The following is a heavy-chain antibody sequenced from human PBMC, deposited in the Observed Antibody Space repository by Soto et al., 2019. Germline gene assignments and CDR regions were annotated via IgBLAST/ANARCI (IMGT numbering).Heavy chain of an antibody. J-gene: IGHJ6*02. CDR1: GGSISRSSYY. D-gene: IGHD4-17*01. CDR3: ARQEVTTSYGMDV. CDR2: IFHSGTA. Sequence: SETLSLTCTVSGGSISRSSYYWGWIRQPPVKGLEWIGSIFHSGTAYFNPSLKSRVTVSVDTSKNQFSLKLSSVTAADTAVYYCARQEVTTSYGMDVWGQGTTVTVSS. V-gene: IGHV4-39*01.